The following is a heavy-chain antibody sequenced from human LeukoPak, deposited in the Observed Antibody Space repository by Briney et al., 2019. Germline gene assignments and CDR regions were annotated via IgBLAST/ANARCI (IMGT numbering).Heavy chain of an antibody. CDR2: ISGSSSTI. V-gene: IGHV3-11*01. J-gene: IGHJ4*02. Sequence: PGGSLRLSCAASGFTFSDYYMSWVRQAPGKGLEWLSYISGSSSTIYYTDSVQGRFTISRDNAKKSLYLQMNSLRAEDTAVYYCARGGRGYYPTDYWGQGTLVTVSS. CDR3: ARGGRGYYPTDY. D-gene: IGHD3-3*01. CDR1: GFTFSDYY.